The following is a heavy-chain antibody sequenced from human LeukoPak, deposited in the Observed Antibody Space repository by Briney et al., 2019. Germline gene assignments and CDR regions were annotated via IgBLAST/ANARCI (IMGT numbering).Heavy chain of an antibody. CDR2: ISGSGGST. CDR3: APYCSSTSCSPGMFEY. V-gene: IGHV3-23*01. Sequence: PGGSLRLSCAASGFTFSITAMTWVRQAPGKGLEWVSAISGSGGSTYYADSVKGRFTISRDNSKNTVYLQVNGLRAEDTAVYYCAPYCSSTSCSPGMFEYRGQGTLVTVSS. J-gene: IGHJ4*02. D-gene: IGHD2-2*01. CDR1: GFTFSITA.